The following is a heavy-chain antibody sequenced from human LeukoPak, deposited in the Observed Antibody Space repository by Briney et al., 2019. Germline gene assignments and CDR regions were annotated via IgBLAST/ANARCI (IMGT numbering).Heavy chain of an antibody. CDR2: IYWDDDK. Sequence: ESGPTLVKPTQTLTLTCTFSGSSLSTSGVGVGWIRQPPGKALEWLALIYWDDDKRYSPSLKSRLTITKDTSKNQVVLTMTNMDPVDTATYYCAHTAAYGDYVDYFDYWGQGTLVTVSS. CDR3: AHTAAYGDYVDYFDY. D-gene: IGHD4-17*01. CDR1: GSSLSTSGVG. V-gene: IGHV2-5*02. J-gene: IGHJ4*02.